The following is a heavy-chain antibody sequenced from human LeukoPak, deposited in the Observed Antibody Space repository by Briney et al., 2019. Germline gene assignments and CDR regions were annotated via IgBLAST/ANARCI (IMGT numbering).Heavy chain of an antibody. V-gene: IGHV3-33*05. CDR1: GFTFSTYG. Sequence: GRSLRLSCAASGFTFSTYGMHWVRQAPGKGLEWGAVITNDGNYEKYADAVRGRFTISRDNSKNTLYLQMNSLSAEDTAVYYCARDSITGDNSLDFWGRGTLVTVSS. CDR2: ITNDGNYE. CDR3: ARDSITGDNSLDF. D-gene: IGHD7-27*01. J-gene: IGHJ4*02.